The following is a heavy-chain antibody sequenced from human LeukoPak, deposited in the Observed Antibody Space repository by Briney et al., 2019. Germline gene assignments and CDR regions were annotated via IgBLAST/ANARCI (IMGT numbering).Heavy chain of an antibody. CDR2: MNPNSGNT. CDR3: AREVGGRAMDLDY. Sequence: SVKLSCTASGYTFTSYDMNWVRQATGQGLEWMGWMNPNSGNTGYAQKFQGRVTITRNTSISTAYMELSSLRSEDTAVYYCAREVGGRAMDLDYWGQGTLVTVSS. D-gene: IGHD1-26*01. V-gene: IGHV1-8*01. J-gene: IGHJ4*02. CDR1: GYTFTSYD.